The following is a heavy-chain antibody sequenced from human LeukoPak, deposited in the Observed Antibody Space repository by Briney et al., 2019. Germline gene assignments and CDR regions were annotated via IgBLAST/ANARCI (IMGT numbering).Heavy chain of an antibody. CDR1: NYTFSDYT. Sequence: ASVNLSCKSSNYTFSDYTINWVRQAPGQGLAWMGWISPKNGDTNPAQRFQGRVTMTTETSTTTAYMDLRNLTSDDTAVYFCARGPLYGDYYCDFWGQGTLVTVSS. CDR3: ARGPLYGDYYCDF. D-gene: IGHD4-17*01. V-gene: IGHV1-18*01. J-gene: IGHJ4*02. CDR2: ISPKNGDT.